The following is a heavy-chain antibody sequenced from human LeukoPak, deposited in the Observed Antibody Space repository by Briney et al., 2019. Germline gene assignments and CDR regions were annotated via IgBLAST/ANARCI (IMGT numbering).Heavy chain of an antibody. CDR3: ARWNEGLDY. CDR1: GASISSYC. Sequence: PSETLSLTCTVSGASISSYCWSWIGQAPGKGLEWIVYICYSVTTNYNPSLKSRVTISMDTSKHQFSLRLASVTAADTAVYYCARWNEGLDYWGQGILVTVSS. J-gene: IGHJ4*02. D-gene: IGHD1-1*01. CDR2: ICYSVTT. V-gene: IGHV4-59*01.